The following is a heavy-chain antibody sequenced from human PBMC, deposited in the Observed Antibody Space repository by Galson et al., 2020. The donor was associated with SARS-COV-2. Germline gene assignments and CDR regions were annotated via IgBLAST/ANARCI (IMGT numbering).Heavy chain of an antibody. D-gene: IGHD3-10*01. CDR1: GFTFSSYA. Sequence: GESLKISCAASGFTFSSYAMHWVRQAPGKGLEWVAVISYDGSNKYYADSVKGRFTISRDNSKNTLYLQMNSLRAEDTAVYYCARAGSGYYYYSYYMDVWGKGTTVTVSS. CDR2: ISYDGSNK. CDR3: ARAGSGYYYYSYYMDV. J-gene: IGHJ6*03. V-gene: IGHV3-30*01.